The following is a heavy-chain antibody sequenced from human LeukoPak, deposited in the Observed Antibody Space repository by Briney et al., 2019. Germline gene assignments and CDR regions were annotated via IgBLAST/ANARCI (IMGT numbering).Heavy chain of an antibody. Sequence: PSETLSLTCTVSGGSISSGDYYWGWIRQPPGKGLEWIGSIYYSGSTYYNPSLKSRVTISVDTSKNQFSLKLSSVTAADTAVYYCARLAVSLVLSYYYYMDVWGKGTTVTVSS. V-gene: IGHV4-39*01. D-gene: IGHD4-11*01. CDR2: IYYSGST. J-gene: IGHJ6*03. CDR3: ARLAVSLVLSYYYYMDV. CDR1: GGSISSGDYY.